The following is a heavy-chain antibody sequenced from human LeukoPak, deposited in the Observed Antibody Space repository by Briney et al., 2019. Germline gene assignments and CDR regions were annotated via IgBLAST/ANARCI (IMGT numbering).Heavy chain of an antibody. D-gene: IGHD3-10*01. J-gene: IGHJ5*02. CDR3: ARTHEPHYYGSGEDGFDP. CDR1: GGTFSSYA. CDR2: IIPILGIA. V-gene: IGHV1-69*04. Sequence: SVKVSCKASGGTFSSYAISWVRQAPGQGLEWMGRIIPILGIANYAQKFQGRVTITADKSTSTAYMELSSLRSEDTAVYYCARTHEPHYYGSGEDGFDPWGQGTLVTVSS.